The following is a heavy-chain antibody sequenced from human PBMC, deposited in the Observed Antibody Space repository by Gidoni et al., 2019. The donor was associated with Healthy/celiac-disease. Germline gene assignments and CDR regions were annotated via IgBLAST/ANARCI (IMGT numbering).Heavy chain of an antibody. CDR3: ARDIVVVPAAPYYYYGMDV. Sequence: QVQLVQSGAEVKKPGSSVKVSCKASGGTFSSYAISWVRQAPGQGLEWMGGIIPICGTANYAQKFQGRVTITADESTSTAYMELSSLRSEDTAVYYCARDIVVVPAAPYYYYGMDVWGQGTTVTVSS. V-gene: IGHV1-69*01. CDR1: GGTFSSYA. D-gene: IGHD2-2*01. CDR2: IIPICGTA. J-gene: IGHJ6*02.